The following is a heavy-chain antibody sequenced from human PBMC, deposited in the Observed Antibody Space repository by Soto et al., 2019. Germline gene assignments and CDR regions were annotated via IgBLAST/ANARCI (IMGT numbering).Heavy chain of an antibody. Sequence: GGSLRLSCAASGFTFSSDWMHWFRQAPGKGLVWVSRIDSAGRTTTYADSVKGRFTISRDNAKNTLYLQMNGLRAEGTALYYCARWFTGGNFDYFDFWGQGTQVTVSS. CDR3: ARWFTGGNFDYFDF. CDR2: IDSAGRTT. J-gene: IGHJ4*02. V-gene: IGHV3-74*01. CDR1: GFTFSSDW. D-gene: IGHD2-21*02.